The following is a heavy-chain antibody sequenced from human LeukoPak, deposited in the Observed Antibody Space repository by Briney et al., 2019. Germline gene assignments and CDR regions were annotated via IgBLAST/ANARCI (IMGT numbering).Heavy chain of an antibody. CDR1: GDSVTRSDSY. V-gene: IGHV4-39*01. CDR2: IYYSGRT. CDR3: ARRRYYDGSGYLE. D-gene: IGHD3-22*01. J-gene: IGHJ1*01. Sequence: SETLSLTCSVSGDSVTRSDSYWDWIRQPPGKGLEWIGTIYYSGRTYYSPSLKSRVTMSVDPSNNQFSLNLRSVTAADTALYYCARRRYYDGSGYLEWGQGTLLSVSS.